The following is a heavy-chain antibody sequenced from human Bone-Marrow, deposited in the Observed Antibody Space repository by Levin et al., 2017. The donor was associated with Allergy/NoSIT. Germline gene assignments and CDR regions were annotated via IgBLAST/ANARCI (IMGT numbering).Heavy chain of an antibody. Sequence: SCAASGFSLSNYWIHWIRQPPGKGLVWVSRINSDGRTTEYADSVKGRFTISRDNAKNTVYLQMNSLRAEDTAEYFCANLAVEDYWGQGTLVTVSS. V-gene: IGHV3-74*01. CDR1: GFSLSNYW. D-gene: IGHD6-19*01. CDR3: ANLAVEDY. J-gene: IGHJ4*02. CDR2: INSDGRTT.